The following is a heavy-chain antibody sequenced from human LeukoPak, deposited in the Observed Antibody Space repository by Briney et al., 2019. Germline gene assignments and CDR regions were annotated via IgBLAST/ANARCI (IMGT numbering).Heavy chain of an antibody. CDR3: AREQTPVIHYYFDS. J-gene: IGHJ4*02. Sequence: GGSLRLSCAASGFTFSSYWMSWVRQAPGKGLEWVANIKQDRSDYYYVDSVKGRFTISRDNAKNSLYLQMNSLRAEDTAVYYCAREQTPVIHYYFDSWGQGTLVTVSS. V-gene: IGHV3-7*01. D-gene: IGHD3-16*02. CDR2: IKQDRSDY. CDR1: GFTFSSYW.